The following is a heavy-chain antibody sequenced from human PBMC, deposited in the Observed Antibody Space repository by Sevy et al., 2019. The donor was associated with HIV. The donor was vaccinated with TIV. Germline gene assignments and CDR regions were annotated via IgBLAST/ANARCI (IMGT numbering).Heavy chain of an antibody. D-gene: IGHD6-6*01. J-gene: IGHJ6*02. CDR2: ISSSGSTI. Sequence: GGSLRLSCAASGFTFSDYYMSWIRQAPGKGLEWVSYISSSGSTIYYANSVKGRFTISRDNAKNSLYLPMNSLRAEDTAVYYCARDQDGSSSSLVHWGYYYYGMDVWGQGTTVTVSS. CDR1: GFTFSDYY. V-gene: IGHV3-11*01. CDR3: ARDQDGSSSSLVHWGYYYYGMDV.